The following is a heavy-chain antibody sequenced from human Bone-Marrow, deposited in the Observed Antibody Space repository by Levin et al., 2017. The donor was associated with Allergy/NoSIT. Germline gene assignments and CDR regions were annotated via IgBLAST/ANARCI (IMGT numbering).Heavy chain of an antibody. CDR3: AKRGCGSSDSCYSGPHSGLDP. V-gene: IGHV5-51*01. J-gene: IGHJ5*02. CDR2: IYPEDSET. CDR1: GSSFTTYW. D-gene: IGHD2-2*01. Sequence: GESLKISCQASGSSFTTYWIGWVRQMPGKGLEWMGIIYPEDSETRYSPSFQGQVTISVDQSIRTAYLQWSSLKASDTAIYYCAKRGCGSSDSCYSGPHSGLDPWGQGTLVTVSS.